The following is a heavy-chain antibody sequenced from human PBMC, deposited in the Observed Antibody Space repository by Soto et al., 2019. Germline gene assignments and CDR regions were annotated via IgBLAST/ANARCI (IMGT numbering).Heavy chain of an antibody. V-gene: IGHV3-15*01. J-gene: IGHJ4*02. D-gene: IGHD2-2*01. Sequence: VQLVESGGGLVKSGGSLRLSCAASGFSFANAWMSWVRQAPGKGLEYVGRIKSRRDGGTTDFAAPVKGRFTISRDDSRSTVYLQMNSLKSEDTAVYHCLTSMPVGYWGQGTLVTVSS. CDR1: GFSFANAW. CDR3: LTSMPVGY. CDR2: IKSRRDGGTT.